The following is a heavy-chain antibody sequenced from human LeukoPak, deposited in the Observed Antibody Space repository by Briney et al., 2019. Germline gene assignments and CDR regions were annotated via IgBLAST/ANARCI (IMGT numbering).Heavy chain of an antibody. D-gene: IGHD3-3*01. V-gene: IGHV3-23*01. J-gene: IGHJ3*02. CDR3: AKGNWGIRFLEWPYAFDI. CDR2: ISGSGGST. CDR1: GFTFSSYA. Sequence: AGGSLRLSCAASGFTFSSYAMSWVRQAPGKGLEWVSAISGSGGSTYYADSVKGRFTISRDNSKNTLYLQMNSLGAEDTAVYYCAKGNWGIRFLEWPYAFDIWGQGTMVTVSS.